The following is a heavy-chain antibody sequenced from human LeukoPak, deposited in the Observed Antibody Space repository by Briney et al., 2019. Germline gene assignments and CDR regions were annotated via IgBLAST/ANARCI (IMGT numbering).Heavy chain of an antibody. CDR2: ISSTSSYI. Sequence: GGSLRPSCAASGFSFSSYSMNWVRQAPGKGLEWVSSISSTSSYIYYADSVKGRFTISRDNAKNSLYLRMNSLRAEDTAVYYCARDPGGIAVPGRGFAFDIWGQKTMVTVSS. J-gene: IGHJ3*02. V-gene: IGHV3-21*01. D-gene: IGHD6-19*01. CDR3: ARDPGGIAVPGRGFAFDI. CDR1: GFSFSSYS.